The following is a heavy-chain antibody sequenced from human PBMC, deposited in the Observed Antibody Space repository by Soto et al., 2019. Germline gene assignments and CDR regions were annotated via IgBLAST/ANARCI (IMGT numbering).Heavy chain of an antibody. V-gene: IGHV3-74*01. D-gene: IGHD3-3*01. CDR3: ARGLFLDY. CDR2: INEDESNT. CDR1: GFTFSNYW. J-gene: IGHJ4*02. Sequence: EVQLVESGGGLVQPGGSLRLSCATSGFTFSNYWMHWVRQAPGKGPVWVSRINEDESNTNYADSVKGRFPISRDNAKNTLQLQMNSLRAEDTAVYYCARGLFLDYWGQGTRVTVSS.